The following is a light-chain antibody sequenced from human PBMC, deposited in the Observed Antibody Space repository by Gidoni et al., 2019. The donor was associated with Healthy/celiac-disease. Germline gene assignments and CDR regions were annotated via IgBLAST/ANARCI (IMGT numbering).Light chain of an antibody. CDR3: QQYGSSPGT. V-gene: IGKV3-20*01. Sequence: EIVFTQSPGTLSLSPGERATLSCRASQSVSRSYLAWYQQKPGQAPRLLIYGASSRATGIPDRFSGSVSGTDFTLTISRLEPEDFAVYYCQQYGSSPGTFXXXTKLEIK. CDR1: QSVSRSY. CDR2: GAS. J-gene: IGKJ2*01.